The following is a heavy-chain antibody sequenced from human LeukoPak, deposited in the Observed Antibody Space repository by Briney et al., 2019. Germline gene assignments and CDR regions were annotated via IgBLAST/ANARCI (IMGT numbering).Heavy chain of an antibody. CDR3: AREPPRYCSSTSCRNGSDY. CDR1: GYTFTSYA. J-gene: IGHJ4*02. Sequence: GASVTVSCKASGYTFTSYAMHWVRQAPGQRLEWMGWINAGNGNTKYSRKFQGRVTITRDTSASTAYMELSSLRSEDTAVYYCAREPPRYCSSTSCRNGSDYWGQGTLVTVSS. D-gene: IGHD2-2*01. CDR2: INAGNGNT. V-gene: IGHV1-3*01.